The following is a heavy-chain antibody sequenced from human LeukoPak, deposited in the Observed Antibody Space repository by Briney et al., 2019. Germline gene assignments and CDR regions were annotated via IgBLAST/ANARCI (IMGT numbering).Heavy chain of an antibody. J-gene: IGHJ4*02. Sequence: SETLSLTCTVSGGSISSYYWSWIRQPPGKGLEWIGYIYYSGSTNYNPSLKSRVTISVDTSKNQLSLKLSSVTAADTAVYYCASNYYGSGSLDYWGQGNLVTVSS. CDR1: GGSISSYY. CDR3: ASNYYGSGSLDY. CDR2: IYYSGST. D-gene: IGHD3-10*01. V-gene: IGHV4-59*08.